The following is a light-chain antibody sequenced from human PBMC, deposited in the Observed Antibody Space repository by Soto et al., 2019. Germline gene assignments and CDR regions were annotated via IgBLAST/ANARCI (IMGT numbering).Light chain of an antibody. J-gene: IGKJ4*01. CDR3: QQYGSSPLT. CDR1: QSVSDNY. V-gene: IGKV3-20*01. Sequence: EIVLTQSPGTLSLSPGERATLSCRASQSVSDNYLAWYQQRSGQAPRLVIYGASSRASAVPDRFSSSGSGAYFTLTISRLEPEDFAVYYCQQYGSSPLTFGGGTKVEIK. CDR2: GAS.